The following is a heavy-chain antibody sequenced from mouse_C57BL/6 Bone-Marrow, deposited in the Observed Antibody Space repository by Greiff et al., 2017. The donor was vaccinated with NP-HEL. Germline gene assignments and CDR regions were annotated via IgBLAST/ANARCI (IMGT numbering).Heavy chain of an antibody. CDR1: GFTFSSYA. CDR3: ARDRISIYDGYYYYFDY. J-gene: IGHJ2*01. CDR2: ISDGGSYT. Sequence: VQLKESGGGLVKPGGSLKLSCAASGFTFSSYAMSWVRQTPEKRLEWVATISDGGSYTYYPDNVKGRFTISRDNAKNNLYLQMSHLKSEDTAMYYCARDRISIYDGYYYYFDYWGQGTTLTVSS. V-gene: IGHV5-4*01. D-gene: IGHD2-3*01.